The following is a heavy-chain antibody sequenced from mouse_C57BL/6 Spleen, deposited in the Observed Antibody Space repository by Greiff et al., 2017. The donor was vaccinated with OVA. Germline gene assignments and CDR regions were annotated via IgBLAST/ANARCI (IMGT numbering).Heavy chain of an antibody. Sequence: QVQLQQSGAELVRPGASVTLSCKASGYTFTDYEMHWVKQTPVHGLEWIGAIDPETGGTAYNQKFKGKAILTADKSSSTAYMVLRSLTSEDSAVYYCTRSLFTTVVPWYFDVWGTGTTVTVSS. CDR2: IDPETGGT. CDR1: GYTFTDYE. J-gene: IGHJ1*03. V-gene: IGHV1-15*01. CDR3: TRSLFTTVVPWYFDV. D-gene: IGHD1-1*01.